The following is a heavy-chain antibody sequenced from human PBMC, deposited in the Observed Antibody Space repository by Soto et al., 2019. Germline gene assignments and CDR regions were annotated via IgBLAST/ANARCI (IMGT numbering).Heavy chain of an antibody. CDR2: TRDKANSYIT. CDR1: GFTFSDHY. CDR3: AREARIVRATSSYYYYAMDV. J-gene: IGHJ6*02. D-gene: IGHD1-26*01. V-gene: IGHV3-72*01. Sequence: GGSLRLSCAASGFTFSDHYMAWVRQAPGRGLEWVGRTRDKANSYITEYAASVKGSFTISRDDSKNSLYLQMNSLETEDTAVYYCAREARIVRATSSYYYYAMDVWGQGTTVTVSS.